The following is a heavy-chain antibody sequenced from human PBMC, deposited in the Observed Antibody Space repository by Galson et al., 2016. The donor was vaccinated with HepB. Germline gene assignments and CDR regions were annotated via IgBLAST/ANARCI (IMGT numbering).Heavy chain of an antibody. Sequence: SLRLSCAASGFTLTNYGMHWVRQAPGKGPEWVADIWSNGNNKYYADSVRGRFPVSRDNSKNTLYLQMNSLRAEDTAVYYCARDTKGRVEVVVAANYYYYYGMDVWGQGTTVTVSS. J-gene: IGHJ6*02. D-gene: IGHD2-15*01. CDR2: IWSNGNNK. CDR3: ARDTKGRVEVVVAANYYYYYGMDV. V-gene: IGHV3-33*01. CDR1: GFTLTNYG.